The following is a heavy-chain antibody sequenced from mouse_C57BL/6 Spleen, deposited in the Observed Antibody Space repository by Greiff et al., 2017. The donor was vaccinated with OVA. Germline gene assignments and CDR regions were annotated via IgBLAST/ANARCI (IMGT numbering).Heavy chain of an antibody. CDR2: ISYDGSN. Sequence: EVQLQESGPGLVKPSQSLSLTCSVTGYSITSGYYWNWIRQFPGNKLEWMGYISYDGSNNYNPSLKNRISITRDTSKNQFFLKLNSVTTEDTATYYCARGGDGYFDVWGTGTTVTVSS. V-gene: IGHV3-6*01. D-gene: IGHD3-3*01. CDR3: ARGGDGYFDV. CDR1: GYSITSGYY. J-gene: IGHJ1*03.